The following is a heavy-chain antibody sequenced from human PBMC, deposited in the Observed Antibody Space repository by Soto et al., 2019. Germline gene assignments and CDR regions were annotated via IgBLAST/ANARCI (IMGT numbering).Heavy chain of an antibody. CDR3: ARDWGGFDY. V-gene: IGHV1-18*01. J-gene: IGHJ4*02. CDR2: VSAYNGNT. CDR1: GYTFTSYD. Sequence: QVQLVQSGAEVKKPGASVKVPCKSSGYTFTSYDITWVRQAPGQGLEWMGWVSAYNGNTNYAQKLQGRVSMTKDTSTSTVYMELRSLRSDDTAMYSCARDWGGFDYWGQGTLVTVSS. D-gene: IGHD7-27*01.